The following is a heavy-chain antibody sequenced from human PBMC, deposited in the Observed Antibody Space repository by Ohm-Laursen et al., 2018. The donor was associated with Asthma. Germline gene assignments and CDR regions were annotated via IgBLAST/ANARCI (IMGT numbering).Heavy chain of an antibody. Sequence: GTLSLTWTVSGGSISSSSFYWGWIRQPPGKGLEYIGSIFYTGTTYYNPSLKSRVTISVDTSKNQFSLKLSSVTAADTAVYYCAGDGYYDSSGYAPFDYWGQGTLVTVSS. V-gene: IGHV4-39*07. J-gene: IGHJ4*02. D-gene: IGHD3-22*01. CDR1: GGSISSSSFY. CDR2: IFYTGTT. CDR3: AGDGYYDSSGYAPFDY.